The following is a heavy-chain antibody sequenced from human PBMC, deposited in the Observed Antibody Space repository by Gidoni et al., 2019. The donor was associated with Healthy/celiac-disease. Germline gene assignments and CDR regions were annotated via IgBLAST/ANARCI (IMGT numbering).Heavy chain of an antibody. CDR3: AREDAGGAGTYYYYGMDV. CDR1: GFNFSSYA. CDR2: ISYDGSNK. D-gene: IGHD3-16*01. J-gene: IGHJ6*02. V-gene: IGHV3-30-3*01. Sequence: QVQLVESGGGVVQPGRSLRLSCAAAGFNFSSYAMHWVRQAPGQGLEWVAFISYDGSNKYYADSVKGRFTISRDNSKNTLYLQMNSLRAEDTAVYYCAREDAGGAGTYYYYGMDVWGQGTTVTVSS.